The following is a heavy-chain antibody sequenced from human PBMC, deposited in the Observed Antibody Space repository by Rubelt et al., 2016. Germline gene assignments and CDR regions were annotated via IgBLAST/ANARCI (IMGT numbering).Heavy chain of an antibody. V-gene: IGHV4-39*07. CDR2: VYYSGKT. J-gene: IGHJ4*02. Sequence: QLQLPESGPGLVKPSETLSLTCSVSGASITSTRHYWGWVRQPPGKGLEWIGSVYYSGKTYSNPSLKSRVTISVDTSENRFSLKGNSVTAADTAVYYCARNFGDYGGSSDYWGQGTLVTVSS. D-gene: IGHD4-23*01. CDR1: GASITSTRHY. CDR3: ARNFGDYGGSSDY.